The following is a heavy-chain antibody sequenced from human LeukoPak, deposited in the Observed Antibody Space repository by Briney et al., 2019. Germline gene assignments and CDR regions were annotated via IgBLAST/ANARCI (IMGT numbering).Heavy chain of an antibody. CDR3: ARDRGLGATGIY. V-gene: IGHV4-38-2*02. J-gene: IGHJ4*02. CDR2: IYHSEST. D-gene: IGHD1-26*01. Sequence: PSETLSLTCSVSGYSISSGYYWGWIRQPPGKGLEWVGSIYHSESTYYNPSLKSRVTISIDTSKNQFSLKLNSVTAADTAVYYCARDRGLGATGIYWGQGTLVTVSS. CDR1: GYSISSGYY.